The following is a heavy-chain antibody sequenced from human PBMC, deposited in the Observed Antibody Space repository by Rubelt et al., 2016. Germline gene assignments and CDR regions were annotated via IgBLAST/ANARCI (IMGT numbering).Heavy chain of an antibody. CDR2: IKQDGSEK. V-gene: IGHV3-7*03. Sequence: KGLEWVANIKQDGSEKYYVDSVKGRFTISRDNAKNSLYLQMNSLRSEDTAVYYCARGIISDYDFWSGCDYWGQGTLVTVSS. D-gene: IGHD3-3*01. J-gene: IGHJ4*02. CDR3: ARGIISDYDFWSGCDY.